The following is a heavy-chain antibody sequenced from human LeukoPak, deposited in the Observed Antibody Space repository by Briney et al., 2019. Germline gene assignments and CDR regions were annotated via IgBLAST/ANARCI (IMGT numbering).Heavy chain of an antibody. V-gene: IGHV1-2*02. CDR2: INPNSGGT. D-gene: IGHD6-6*01. J-gene: IGHJ4*02. Sequence: ASVKVSCKASGYTFTGYYMHWVRQAPGQGLEWMGWINPNSGGTNYAQKFQGRVTMTRDRSISTAYMELSRLRSDDTAVYYCARVSFEYSSSYLFDYWGQGTLVTVSS. CDR1: GYTFTGYY. CDR3: ARVSFEYSSSYLFDY.